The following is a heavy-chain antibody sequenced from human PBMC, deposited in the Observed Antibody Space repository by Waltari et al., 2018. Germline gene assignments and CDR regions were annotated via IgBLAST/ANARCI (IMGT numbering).Heavy chain of an antibody. CDR3: ARGPRVYCSGGSCYYYYYYGMDV. V-gene: IGHV4-34*01. J-gene: IGHJ6*02. CDR2: INHSGST. D-gene: IGHD2-15*01. Sequence: QVQLQQWGAGLLKPSETLSLTCAVYGGSFSGYYWSWIRQPPGKGLEWIGEINHSGSTNYNPSLKSRVTISVDTSKNQFSLKLSSVTAADTAVYYCARGPRVYCSGGSCYYYYYYGMDVWGQGTTVTVSS. CDR1: GGSFSGYY.